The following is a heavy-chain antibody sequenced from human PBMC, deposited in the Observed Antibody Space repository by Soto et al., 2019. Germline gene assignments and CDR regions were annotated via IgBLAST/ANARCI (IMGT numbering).Heavy chain of an antibody. CDR3: AVILRFLEWPFDY. J-gene: IGHJ4*02. CDR2: IIPIFGTA. Sequence: AASVKVSCKASGGTFSSYAISWVRQAPGQGLEWMGGIIPIFGTANYAQKFQGRVTITADESTSTAYMELSSLRSEDTAVYYCAVILRFLEWPFDYWGQGTLVTVSS. V-gene: IGHV1-69*13. D-gene: IGHD3-3*01. CDR1: GGTFSSYA.